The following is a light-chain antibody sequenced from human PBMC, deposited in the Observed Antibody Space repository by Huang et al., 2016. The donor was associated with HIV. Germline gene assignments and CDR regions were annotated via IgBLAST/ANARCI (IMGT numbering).Light chain of an antibody. CDR1: QSVRSNY. CDR3: QQYGGSPVPFT. Sequence: EIVLTQSPGTLSLSPGERSTLSCRASQSVRSNYLAWYQQKPGQAPRLLIYGASSRASGIPDLFRGSGSGTDFTLTISRLEAEDFAVYYCQQYGGSPVPFTFGHGTNVDIK. CDR2: GAS. V-gene: IGKV3-20*01. J-gene: IGKJ3*01.